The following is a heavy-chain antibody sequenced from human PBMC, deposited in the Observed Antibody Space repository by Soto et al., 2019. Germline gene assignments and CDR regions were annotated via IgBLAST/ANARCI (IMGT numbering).Heavy chain of an antibody. V-gene: IGHV3-23*01. D-gene: IGHD2-15*01. CDR2: ISGSGGST. CDR3: VKDRRYCSGGSCYPEYFQH. Sequence: EVQLLESGGGLVQPGGSLRLSCAASGFTFSSYAMSWVRQAPGKGLEWVSAISGSGGSTYYADSVKGRFTISRDNSKNTLYLQMNSLRAEDTAVYYCVKDRRYCSGGSCYPEYFQHWGQGTLVTVSS. J-gene: IGHJ1*01. CDR1: GFTFSSYA.